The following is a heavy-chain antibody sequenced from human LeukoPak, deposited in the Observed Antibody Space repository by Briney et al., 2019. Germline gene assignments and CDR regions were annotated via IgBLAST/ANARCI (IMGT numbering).Heavy chain of an antibody. D-gene: IGHD5-24*01. CDR3: ARRRWLPYYFDY. V-gene: IGHV4-34*01. CDR1: GGSFSGYY. Sequence: PSETLSLTCAVYGGSFSGYYWSWIRQPPGKGLEWIGEINHSGSTNYNPSLKSRVTISVDTSKNQFSLKLSSVTAADTAVYYCARRRWLPYYFDYWGQGTLVTVSS. J-gene: IGHJ4*02. CDR2: INHSGST.